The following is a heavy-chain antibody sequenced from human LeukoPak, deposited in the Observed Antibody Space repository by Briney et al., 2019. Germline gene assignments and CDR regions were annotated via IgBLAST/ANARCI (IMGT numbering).Heavy chain of an antibody. CDR1: GGSITSRSFY. D-gene: IGHD3-22*01. CDR3: ARDRDFYDSSGYTDAFDI. V-gene: IGHV4-39*07. J-gene: IGHJ3*02. Sequence: SETLSLTCTVSGGSITSRSFYWGWIRQSPGKGLQWIGSMYYSGSTYYDPSLESRVTISGDTSKNQVSLKLTSVTAADTAVYYCARDRDFYDSSGYTDAFDIWGQGTMVTVSS. CDR2: MYYSGST.